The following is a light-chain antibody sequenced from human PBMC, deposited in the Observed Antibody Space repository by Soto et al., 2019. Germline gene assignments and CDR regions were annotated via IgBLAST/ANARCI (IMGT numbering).Light chain of an antibody. V-gene: IGKV3D-15*01. Sequence: EIVMTQSPATLSVSPGERATLSCRASQSVSSNLAWYQQKPGQPPTLLIYDASTRATGIPDRFSGSGSGTDFTLTISRLKPEDFAVYYCQEHASIFGQGTRLEIK. CDR3: QEHASI. J-gene: IGKJ5*01. CDR2: DAS. CDR1: QSVSSN.